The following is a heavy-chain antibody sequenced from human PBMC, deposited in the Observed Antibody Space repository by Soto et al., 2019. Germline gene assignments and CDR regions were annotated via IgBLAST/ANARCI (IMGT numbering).Heavy chain of an antibody. V-gene: IGHV3-33*01. CDR2: IWHDGNNK. J-gene: IGHJ6*02. CDR1: GFTFSNYG. CDR3: ASDLVGAADSYGLDV. Sequence: GGSLRLSCAASGFTFSNYGMHWVRQAPGKGLEWVAIIWHDGNNKYYADSVRGRFIISRDNSKNRLYLQMNSRRAEDTAVDYCASDLVGAADSYGLDVWGQGTPVTVSS. D-gene: IGHD1-26*01.